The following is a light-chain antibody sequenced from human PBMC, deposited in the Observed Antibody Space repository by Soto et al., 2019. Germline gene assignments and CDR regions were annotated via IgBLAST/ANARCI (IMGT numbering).Light chain of an antibody. CDR2: AAS. CDR3: QQSYTTPIT. Sequence: DIQMTQSPSSLSASVGDRVTITCLASQYISNYLNWYQQKPGKAPNLLIYAASTLQGGVPSRFSGSGSGTDFTLTISSLEPEDFTTYYCQQSYTTPITFGQGTRLEI. CDR1: QYISNY. J-gene: IGKJ5*01. V-gene: IGKV1-39*01.